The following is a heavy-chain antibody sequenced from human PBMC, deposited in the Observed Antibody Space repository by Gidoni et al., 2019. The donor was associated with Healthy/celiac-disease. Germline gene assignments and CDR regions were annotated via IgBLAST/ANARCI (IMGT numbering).Heavy chain of an antibody. V-gene: IGHV6-1*01. Sequence: QGQLQQSGPGLGKPSQTRALTCAISGDRVSSNSAAWNWIRQSTSRGLEWLGRTYYSSKWYNDYAVSVKSRITIHPDTSKNQFSLQLNSVTPEDTAVYYCARDKGCYYGSGSYPRWFDPWGQVTLVTVSS. D-gene: IGHD3-10*01. J-gene: IGHJ5*02. CDR1: GDRVSSNSAA. CDR3: ARDKGCYYGSGSYPRWFDP. CDR2: TYYSSKWYN.